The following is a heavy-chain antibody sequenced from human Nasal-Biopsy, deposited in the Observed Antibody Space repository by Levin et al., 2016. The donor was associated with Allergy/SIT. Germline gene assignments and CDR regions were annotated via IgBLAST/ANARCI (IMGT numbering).Heavy chain of an antibody. D-gene: IGHD5-24*01. Sequence: GESLKISCAASGFTFSDSWMNWIRQAPGKGLEWVANIGPHETTGRSVDSVKGRFTVSRDNAKNSLFLQMNSLRAEDTALYYCAAWYGAYNYWGQGILVTVSS. CDR2: IGPHETTG. CDR3: AAWYGAYNY. J-gene: IGHJ4*02. V-gene: IGHV3-7*01. CDR1: GFTFSDSW.